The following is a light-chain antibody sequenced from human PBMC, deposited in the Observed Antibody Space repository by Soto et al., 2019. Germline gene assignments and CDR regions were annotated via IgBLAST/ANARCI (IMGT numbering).Light chain of an antibody. CDR2: GAF. J-gene: IGKJ5*01. CDR1: QSVSSN. Sequence: TPSPATLSVSPGERATLSCRASQSVSSNLAWYQQKPGQAPRLLIYGAFSRATGIPDRFSGSGSGTDFTLTISRLEPEDFAVYYCQQYGNSIPITFGQGTRLEI. CDR3: QQYGNSIPIT. V-gene: IGKV3-20*01.